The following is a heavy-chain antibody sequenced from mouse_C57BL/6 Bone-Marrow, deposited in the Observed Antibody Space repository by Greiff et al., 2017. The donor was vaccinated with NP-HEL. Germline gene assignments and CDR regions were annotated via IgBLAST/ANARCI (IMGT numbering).Heavy chain of an antibody. V-gene: IGHV5-2*01. J-gene: IGHJ4*01. CDR2: INSDGGST. CDR1: EYEFPSHD. CDR3: ARYSNYYAMDY. D-gene: IGHD2-5*01. Sequence: EVKLMESGGGLVQPGESLKLSCESNEYEFPSHDMSWVRKTPEKRLELVAAINSDGGSTYYPDTMERRFIISRNNTKKTLYLQMSSLRSEDTALYYCARYSNYYAMDYWGQGTSVTVSS.